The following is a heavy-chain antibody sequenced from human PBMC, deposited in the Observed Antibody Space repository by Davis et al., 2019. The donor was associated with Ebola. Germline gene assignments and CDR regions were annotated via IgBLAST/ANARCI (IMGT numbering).Heavy chain of an antibody. V-gene: IGHV1-69*06. CDR3: ARDRIAAAGPTYYYYYGMDV. CDR1: GGTFSSYA. Sequence: AASVKVSCKASGGTFSSYAISWVRQAPGQGLEWMGGIIPIFGTANYAQKFQGRVTITADKSTSTAYMELSSLRSEDTAVYYCARDRIAAAGPTYYYYYGMDVWGQGTTVTVSS. D-gene: IGHD6-13*01. CDR2: IIPIFGTA. J-gene: IGHJ6*02.